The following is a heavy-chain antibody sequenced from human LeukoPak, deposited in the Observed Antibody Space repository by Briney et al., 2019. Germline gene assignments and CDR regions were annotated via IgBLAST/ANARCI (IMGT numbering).Heavy chain of an antibody. Sequence: PGGSLRLSCPASGFTFSSFAMSWVRQAPGKGLEWVSTISGSGGSTYYADSVKGRFTISRDNSKNTLYLQMNSLRAEDTAVYYCAKDRRAGSYDYWGQGTLVTVSS. CDR1: GFTFSSFA. CDR2: ISGSGGST. D-gene: IGHD3-10*01. J-gene: IGHJ4*02. CDR3: AKDRRAGSYDY. V-gene: IGHV3-23*01.